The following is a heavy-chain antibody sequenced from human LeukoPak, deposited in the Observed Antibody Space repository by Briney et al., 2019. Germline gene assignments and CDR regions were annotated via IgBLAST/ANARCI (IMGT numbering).Heavy chain of an antibody. CDR3: AKDLDSGYADYYYGMDV. J-gene: IGHJ6*02. CDR1: GFTFSSYA. D-gene: IGHD5-12*01. CDR2: ISGSGGST. V-gene: IGHV3-23*01. Sequence: GGSLRLSCAASGFTFSSYAMSWVRQAPGKGLEWVSAISGSGGSTYYADSVKGRFTISRDNSKNTLYLQMDSLRAEDTAVYYCAKDLDSGYADYYYGMDVWGQGTTVTVSS.